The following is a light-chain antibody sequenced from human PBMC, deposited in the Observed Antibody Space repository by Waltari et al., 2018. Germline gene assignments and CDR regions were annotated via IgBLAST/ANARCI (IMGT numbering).Light chain of an antibody. V-gene: IGLV2-23*02. J-gene: IGLJ3*02. CDR2: HVD. CDR1: SGDVGMFNL. CDR3: CSYAGNKWL. Sequence: QSALTQPASVSGSPGQSITISCSGSSGDVGMFNLVSWYQQPPGKAPQLIIFHVDAPPSGFSYRFSASKSGHTAYLTISGLKPEDEADYYCCSYAGNKWLFGGGTKVTVL.